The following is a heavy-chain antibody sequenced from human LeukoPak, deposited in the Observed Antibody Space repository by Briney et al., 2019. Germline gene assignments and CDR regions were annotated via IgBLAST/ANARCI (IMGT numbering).Heavy chain of an antibody. V-gene: IGHV1-69*04. D-gene: IGHD3-22*01. J-gene: IGHJ4*02. Sequence: GSSVKVSCKASGGTFSSYAISWVRQAPGQGLEWMGRIIPIFGIANYAQKFQGRVTITADKSTSTAYMELSSLRSEDTAVYYCARDPDYYDSRPFDYWGQGTLVTVCS. CDR2: IIPIFGIA. CDR3: ARDPDYYDSRPFDY. CDR1: GGTFSSYA.